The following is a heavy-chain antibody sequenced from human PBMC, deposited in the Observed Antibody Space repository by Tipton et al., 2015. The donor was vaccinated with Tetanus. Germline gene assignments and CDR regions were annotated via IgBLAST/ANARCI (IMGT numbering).Heavy chain of an antibody. J-gene: IGHJ2*01. D-gene: IGHD3-3*01. Sequence: TLSLTCTVSGDSLSNGDYYWSWIRQPPGKGLESIGYIYYRGSTYYNPSLKSRVTISVDTSKNQFSLKLSSVTAADTAVYYCARDPAVLRFLEWLPDWYFALWGRGTLVTVSS. CDR1: GDSLSNGDYY. CDR3: ARDPAVLRFLEWLPDWYFAL. CDR2: IYYRGST. V-gene: IGHV4-30-4*01.